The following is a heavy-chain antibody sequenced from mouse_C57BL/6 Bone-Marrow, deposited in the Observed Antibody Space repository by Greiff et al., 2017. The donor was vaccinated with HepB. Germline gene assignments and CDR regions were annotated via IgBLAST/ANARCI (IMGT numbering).Heavy chain of an antibody. V-gene: IGHV1-76*01. CDR1: GYTFTDYY. Sequence: VKLMESGAELVRPGASVKLSCKASGYTFTDYYINWVKQRPGQGLEWIARIYPGSGNTYYNEKFKGKATLTAEKSSSTAYMQLSSLTSEDSAVYFCARDGLDGSSYNYWGQGTTLTVSS. CDR2: IYPGSGNT. J-gene: IGHJ2*01. CDR3: ARDGLDGSSYNY. D-gene: IGHD1-1*01.